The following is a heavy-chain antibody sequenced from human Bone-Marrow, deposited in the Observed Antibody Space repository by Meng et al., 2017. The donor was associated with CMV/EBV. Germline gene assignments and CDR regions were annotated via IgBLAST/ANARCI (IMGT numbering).Heavy chain of an antibody. CDR1: GYTFTSYD. CDR2: MNPNSGNT. J-gene: IGHJ6*02. CDR3: ARWGSSSDGYYYYVMDV. Sequence: ASVKVSCKASGYTFTSYDINWVRQATGQGLEWMGWMNPNSGNTGYGQKFQGRVTMTRNTSISTAYMELSSLRSEDTAVYYCARWGSSSDGYYYYVMDVWGQGTTVTLSS. D-gene: IGHD6-6*01. V-gene: IGHV1-8*01.